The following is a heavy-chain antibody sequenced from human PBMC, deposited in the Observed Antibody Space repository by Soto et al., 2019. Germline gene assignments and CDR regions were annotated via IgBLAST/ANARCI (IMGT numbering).Heavy chain of an antibody. D-gene: IGHD1-1*01. CDR1: GFIFSSYA. Sequence: QVQVVESGGGVVQPGRSLRLSCTASGFIFSSYAVHWVRQAPGKGLEWVAVLSSDGNTQYYAESVKGRFAISRDNSKNTLYLQMNSLRPEDTAVYFCARPTTTILSYYFYGLDVWGQGTTVTVSS. J-gene: IGHJ6*02. CDR2: LSSDGNTQ. CDR3: ARPTTTILSYYFYGLDV. V-gene: IGHV3-30*09.